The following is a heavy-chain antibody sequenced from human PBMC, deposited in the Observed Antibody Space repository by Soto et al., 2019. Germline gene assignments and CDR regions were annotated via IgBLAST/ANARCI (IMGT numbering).Heavy chain of an antibody. CDR3: ARDTYQYFDY. V-gene: IGHV3-66*01. D-gene: IGHD2-2*01. Sequence: GGSLRLSCAASGFIVSNTYMSWVRQAPGKGLERVSVIYTAGSTYYADSVKGRFTISRDNSKNTLYLQMNSLRAEDTAVYYCARDTYQYFDYWGQGTLVTVSS. CDR2: IYTAGST. J-gene: IGHJ4*02. CDR1: GFIVSNTY.